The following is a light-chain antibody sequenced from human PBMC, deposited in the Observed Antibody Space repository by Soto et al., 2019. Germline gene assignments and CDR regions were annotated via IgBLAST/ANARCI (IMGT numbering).Light chain of an antibody. Sequence: IVLTQSPATLSLSPGERATLSYRASQSVSSYLAWYQQKPGQAPRILIHDASNRATGIPASFSGSRYGTDFTLTIIILEPEDFAVYYCQQRINWPPVTFGGGTKVEIK. J-gene: IGKJ4*01. V-gene: IGKV3-11*01. CDR1: QSVSSY. CDR2: DAS. CDR3: QQRINWPPVT.